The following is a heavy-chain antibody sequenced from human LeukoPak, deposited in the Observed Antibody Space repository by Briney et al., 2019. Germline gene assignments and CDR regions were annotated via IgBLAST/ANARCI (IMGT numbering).Heavy chain of an antibody. J-gene: IGHJ4*02. D-gene: IGHD3-22*01. V-gene: IGHV3-23*01. CDR2: ISSSGGST. Sequence: GGSLRLSCAASGFTFSSYAMSWVRQAPGKGLEWVSISSSGGSTYYADSVKGRFTISRDNSKNTLYLQMNSLRAEDTAVYYCAREPYDSSGYYYYWGQGTLVTVSS. CDR1: GFTFSSYA. CDR3: AREPYDSSGYYYY.